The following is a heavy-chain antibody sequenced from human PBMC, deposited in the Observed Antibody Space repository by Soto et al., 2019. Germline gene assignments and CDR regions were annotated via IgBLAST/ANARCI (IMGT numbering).Heavy chain of an antibody. V-gene: IGHV3-15*01. D-gene: IGHD5-12*01. Sequence: EVQLVESGGGLVKPGGSLSLSCVGCGFTFANAWMNWVRQAPGKGLEWVGLIKTNAEGGTTNYAAPVKGRFTISRDDSKDTVYLHMSSLTPEDTAVYYCADMPVATTADYWGRGTLVTVSS. J-gene: IGHJ4*02. CDR3: ADMPVATTADY. CDR1: GFTFANAW. CDR2: IKTNAEGGTT.